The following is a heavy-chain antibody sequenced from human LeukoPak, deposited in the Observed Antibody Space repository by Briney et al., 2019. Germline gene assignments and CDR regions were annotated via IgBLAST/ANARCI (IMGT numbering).Heavy chain of an antibody. D-gene: IGHD3-3*01. Sequence: GASVKVSCKVSGYTLTELSLHWVRQAPGKGLEWMGGFDPEDGETIYAQKFQGRVTMTEDTSTDTAYMELSSLRSEDTAVYYCATAPIWRVYYFDYWGQGTLVTVSS. CDR2: FDPEDGET. CDR1: GYTLTELS. V-gene: IGHV1-24*01. J-gene: IGHJ4*02. CDR3: ATAPIWRVYYFDY.